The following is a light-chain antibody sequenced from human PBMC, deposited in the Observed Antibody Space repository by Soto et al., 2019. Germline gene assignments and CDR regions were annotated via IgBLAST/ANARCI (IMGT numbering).Light chain of an antibody. CDR1: QSVLYSSNNKNY. CDR2: WAS. V-gene: IGKV4-1*01. J-gene: IGKJ1*01. Sequence: DIVMTHYQDSLSVSLVERATINSKSIQSVLYSSNNKNYLAWYQQKPGQPPKLLIYWASTRESGVPDRLSGSGSGTDFTLTISSLQDEDVAVYYCQQYYSTSSRTFCQVTKVDIK. CDR3: QQYYSTSSRT.